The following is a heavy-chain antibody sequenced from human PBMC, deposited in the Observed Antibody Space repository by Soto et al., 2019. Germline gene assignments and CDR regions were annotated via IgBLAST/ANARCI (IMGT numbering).Heavy chain of an antibody. Sequence: QVTLKESGPVLVKPTEPLTLRGTASGLSITDSEMGVSWIRQPPGQPLEWLAHIDSSGEKSYRTFLKSRLAISKDTSKSQIVLTMTNMDPADTATYYCARRHLAVAVSPWFDPWGQGIPVTVSS. CDR2: IDSSGEK. CDR3: ARRHLAVAVSPWFDP. CDR1: GLSITDSEMG. J-gene: IGHJ5*02. V-gene: IGHV2-26*01. D-gene: IGHD6-19*01.